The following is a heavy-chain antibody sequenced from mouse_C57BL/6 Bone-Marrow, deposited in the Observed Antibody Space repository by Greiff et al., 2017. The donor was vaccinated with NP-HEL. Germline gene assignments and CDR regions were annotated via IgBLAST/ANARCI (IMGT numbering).Heavy chain of an antibody. CDR3: ARQTTVVGRYFDV. D-gene: IGHD1-1*01. J-gene: IGHJ1*03. V-gene: IGHV5-12*01. CDR2: ISNGGGST. CDR1: GFTFSDYY. Sequence: EVQLVESGGGLVQPGGSLNLSCAASGFTFSDYYMYWFRQTPEKRLEWVAYISNGGGSTYYPDTVKGRFTISRDNAKNTLYLQMSRLKSEDTAMYYCARQTTVVGRYFDVWGTGTTVTVSS.